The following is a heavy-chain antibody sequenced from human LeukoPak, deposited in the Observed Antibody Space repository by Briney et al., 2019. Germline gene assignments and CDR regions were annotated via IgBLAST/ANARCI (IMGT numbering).Heavy chain of an antibody. V-gene: IGHV1-2*06. Sequence: GASVKVSCKASGYTFTGYYMHWVRQAPGQGLEWMGRIDPNSGGTNYAQKFQGRVTMTRDTSISTVYMELSRLRSDDTAVYYCAIVSNYYDSSGFPYDYWGQGALVTVSS. D-gene: IGHD3-22*01. CDR1: GYTFTGYY. CDR3: AIVSNYYDSSGFPYDY. CDR2: IDPNSGGT. J-gene: IGHJ4*02.